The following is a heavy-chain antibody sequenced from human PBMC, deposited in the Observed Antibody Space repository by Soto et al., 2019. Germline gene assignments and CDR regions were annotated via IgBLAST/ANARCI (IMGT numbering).Heavy chain of an antibody. D-gene: IGHD5-12*01. Sequence: GGSLRLSCVASGFNFGNFGMHWVRQAPGKGLEWLTVISNDENIKQDSVRGRFAIARDNSKNTLYLHLTSLRAEDTAIYYCARGLRGVLDYWGQGTMVTVYS. J-gene: IGHJ4*02. CDR3: ARGLRGVLDY. V-gene: IGHV3-33*01. CDR2: ISNDENIK. CDR1: GFNFGNFG.